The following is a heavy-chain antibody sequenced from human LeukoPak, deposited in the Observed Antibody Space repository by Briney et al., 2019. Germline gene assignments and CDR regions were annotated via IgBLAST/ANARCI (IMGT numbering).Heavy chain of an antibody. Sequence: SETLSLTCTVSGGSISSYYWSWIRQPPGKGLDWIGYIYTSGSTNYNPSLKSRVTISVDTSKNQFSLKLSSVTAAETAVYYCARLVGTNCSSTSCYTLRWFDPWGQGTLVTVSS. J-gene: IGHJ5*02. CDR1: GGSISSYY. CDR3: ARLVGTNCSSTSCYTLRWFDP. CDR2: IYTSGST. D-gene: IGHD2-2*02. V-gene: IGHV4-4*09.